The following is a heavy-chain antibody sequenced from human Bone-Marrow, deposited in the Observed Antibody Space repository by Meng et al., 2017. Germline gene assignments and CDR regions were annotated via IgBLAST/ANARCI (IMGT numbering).Heavy chain of an antibody. CDR3: ARWRTAYSSGYDY. CDR1: GGTFSSYA. J-gene: IGHJ4*02. Sequence: SVKVSCKASGGTFSSYAISWVRQAPGQGLEWMGGIIPIFGTANYAQKFQGRVTITADKSTSTAYMELSSLRSDDTAVYYCARWRTAYSSGYDYWGQGTLVTVSS. V-gene: IGHV1-69*06. D-gene: IGHD6-19*01. CDR2: IIPIFGTA.